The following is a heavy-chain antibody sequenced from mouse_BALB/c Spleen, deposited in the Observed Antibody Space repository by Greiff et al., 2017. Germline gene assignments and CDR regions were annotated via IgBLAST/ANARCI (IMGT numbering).Heavy chain of an antibody. CDR3: ARWRGNYEEMDY. Sequence: EVKLVESGGGLVQPGGSRKLSCAASGFTFSSFGMHWVRQAPEKGLEWVAYISSGSSTSYYADTVKGRFTISTDNPKNTLFLQMTSLRSEDTAMYYCARWRGNYEEMDYWGQGTSVTVSS. CDR2: ISSGSSTS. CDR1: GFTFSSFG. V-gene: IGHV5-17*02. D-gene: IGHD2-1*01. J-gene: IGHJ4*01.